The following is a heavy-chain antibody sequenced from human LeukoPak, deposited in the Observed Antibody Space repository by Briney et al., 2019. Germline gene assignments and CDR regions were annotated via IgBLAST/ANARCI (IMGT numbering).Heavy chain of an antibody. CDR1: GGSITSYY. Sequence: SETLSLTCSVSGGSITSYYWSWIRQPPGKGLEWIGYISYSGSTNYNPSLKSRVSISIDTSKNQFSLNLSSVPAADTAVYYCASGGYCSSGSCYPNWFDPWGQGTLVTVSS. CDR3: ASGGYCSSGSCYPNWFDP. D-gene: IGHD2-15*01. CDR2: ISYSGST. V-gene: IGHV4-59*01. J-gene: IGHJ5*02.